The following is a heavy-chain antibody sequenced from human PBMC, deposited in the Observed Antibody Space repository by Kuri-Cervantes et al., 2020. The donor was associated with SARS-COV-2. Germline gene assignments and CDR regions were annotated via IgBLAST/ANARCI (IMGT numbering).Heavy chain of an antibody. CDR3: AKDRVGIHDF. J-gene: IGHJ4*02. Sequence: GESLKISCAASGFTFSNAWMSWVRQAPGKGLEWGAFISNDGRKIKYMASGTGRFTISRDNSQDTLYLQMESLTNEDTAIYFCAKDRVGIHDFWGQGTLVTVSS. D-gene: IGHD2-15*01. CDR2: ISNDGRKI. V-gene: IGHV3-30*18. CDR1: GFTFSNAW.